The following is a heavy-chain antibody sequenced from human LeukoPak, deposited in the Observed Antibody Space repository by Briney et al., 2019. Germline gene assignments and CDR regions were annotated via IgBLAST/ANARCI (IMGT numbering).Heavy chain of an antibody. D-gene: IGHD2-15*01. CDR2: ISAYNGNT. CDR3: ARGVLGSYYYYMDV. V-gene: IGHV1-18*01. J-gene: IGHJ6*03. Sequence: ASVKVSCKASGYTFTSYDINWVRQATGQGLEWVGWISAYNGNTNYAQKLQGRVTMTTDTSTSTAYMELRSLRSDDTAVYYCARGVLGSYYYYMDVWGKGTTVTVSS. CDR1: GYTFTSYD.